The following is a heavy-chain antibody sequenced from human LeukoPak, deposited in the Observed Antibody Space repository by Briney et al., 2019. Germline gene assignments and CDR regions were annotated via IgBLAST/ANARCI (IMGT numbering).Heavy chain of an antibody. CDR2: ISGSGGST. J-gene: IGHJ4*02. CDR1: GFTFSSYA. CDR3: AKDLTMLHYYDSSGYPDY. Sequence: PGGSLRLSCAASGFTFSSYAMSWVRQAPGKGLEWVSAISGSGGSTYYADSVKGRFTISRDNSKNTLYLQMNSLRAEDTAVYYCAKDLTMLHYYDSSGYPDYWGQGTLVTVSS. V-gene: IGHV3-23*01. D-gene: IGHD3-22*01.